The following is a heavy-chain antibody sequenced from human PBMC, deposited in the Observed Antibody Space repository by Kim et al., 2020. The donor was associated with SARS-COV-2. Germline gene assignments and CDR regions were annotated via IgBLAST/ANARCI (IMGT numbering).Heavy chain of an antibody. D-gene: IGHD3-22*01. CDR2: FDPSDSYT. CDR1: EYSFTSYW. Sequence: GESLQISCKGSEYSFTSYWINWVRQMPGKGLEGRGRFDPSDSYTNYSPSFQGRVTISTDRFISTAYLQWSSLKASDTAMYYCASTSYYYDSSGYPLDYWGQGTLVTVSS. J-gene: IGHJ4*02. CDR3: ASTSYYYDSSGYPLDY. V-gene: IGHV5-10-1*01.